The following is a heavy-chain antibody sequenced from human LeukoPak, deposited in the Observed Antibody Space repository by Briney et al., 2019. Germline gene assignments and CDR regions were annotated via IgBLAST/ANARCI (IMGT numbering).Heavy chain of an antibody. CDR2: ISSSSTI. Sequence: GGSLRLSCAASGFTFSSYSMNWVRKAPGKGLEWVSYISSSSTIYYADSVKGRFTISRDNAKNSLYLQMNSLSAEDTAVYYCARDPAFMIADAFDIWGQGTMVTVSS. D-gene: IGHD3-22*01. CDR3: ARDPAFMIADAFDI. J-gene: IGHJ3*02. CDR1: GFTFSSYS. V-gene: IGHV3-48*01.